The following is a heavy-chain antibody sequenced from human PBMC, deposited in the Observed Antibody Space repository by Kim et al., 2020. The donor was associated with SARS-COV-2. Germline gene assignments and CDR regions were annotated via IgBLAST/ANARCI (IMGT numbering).Heavy chain of an antibody. CDR3: ARSRRSRYYDSSGYQN. Sequence: SLTSRVTISVDTSKNQFSLKLSSVAAADTAVYYCARSRRSRYYDSSGYQNWGQGTLVTVSS. V-gene: IGHV4-34*01. D-gene: IGHD3-22*01. J-gene: IGHJ4*02.